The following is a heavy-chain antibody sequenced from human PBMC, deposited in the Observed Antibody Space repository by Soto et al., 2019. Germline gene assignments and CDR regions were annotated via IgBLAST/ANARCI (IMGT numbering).Heavy chain of an antibody. J-gene: IGHJ6*02. CDR2: ISAYNGNT. CDR3: ARGKMVRGVSYYYYGMDV. CDR1: GYTFTSYG. V-gene: IGHV1-18*04. D-gene: IGHD3-10*01. Sequence: ASVKVSCRASGYTFTSYGISWVRQAPGQGLEWMGWISAYNGNTNYAQKLQGRVTMTTDTSTSTAYMELRSLRSDDTAVYYCARGKMVRGVSYYYYGMDVWGQGTTVTVSS.